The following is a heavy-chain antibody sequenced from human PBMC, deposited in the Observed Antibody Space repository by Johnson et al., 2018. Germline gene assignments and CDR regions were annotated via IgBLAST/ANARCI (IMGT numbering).Heavy chain of an antibody. V-gene: IGHV5-51*01. CDR3: ARRSKNDDAFDI. CDR1: GYNFTDYW. CDR2: IFPGDSDT. D-gene: IGHD1-1*01. Sequence: VQLVQSGAEVKKPGESLKISCKGSGYNFTDYWIGWVRQMPGTGLESMGIIFPGDSDTRYSPSFQGQVTISADKSFSTAYLQWSSLKSSDTAIYYCARRSKNDDAFDIWGRGTMVTVSS. J-gene: IGHJ3*02.